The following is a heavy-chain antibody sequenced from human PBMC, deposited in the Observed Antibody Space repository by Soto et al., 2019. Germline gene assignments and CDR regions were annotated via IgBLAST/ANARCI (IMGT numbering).Heavy chain of an antibody. CDR3: VRRQQSNAMDF. D-gene: IGHD4-4*01. J-gene: IGHJ6*02. Sequence: PGGSLRLSCAASGFTFSSYWMHCVRQVPEKGLVWVSRINSDGSITNYADAVKGRFTISRENYKNILYLQMSSLRAEDTAVYYCVRRQQSNAMDFWGQGTSVTLSS. CDR1: GFTFSSYW. V-gene: IGHV3-74*01. CDR2: INSDGSIT.